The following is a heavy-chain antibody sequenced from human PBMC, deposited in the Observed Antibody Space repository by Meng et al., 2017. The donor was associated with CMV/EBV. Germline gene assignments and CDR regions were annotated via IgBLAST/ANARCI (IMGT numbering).Heavy chain of an antibody. V-gene: IGHV1-18*01. CDR3: ARQLRLGELSPFDY. CDR1: GYTFTSYG. J-gene: IGHJ4*02. Sequence: QVQLVQSGGEVKKPGASVTVSGTASGYTFTSYGISWVRQAPGQGLEWMGWISAYNGNTNYAQKLQGRVTMTTDTSTSTAEMELRSLRSDDTAVYYCARQLRLGELSPFDYWGQGTLVTVSS. CDR2: ISAYNGNT. D-gene: IGHD3-16*02.